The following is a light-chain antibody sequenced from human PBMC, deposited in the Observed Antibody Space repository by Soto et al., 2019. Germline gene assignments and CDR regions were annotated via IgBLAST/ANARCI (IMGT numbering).Light chain of an antibody. V-gene: IGKV3-11*01. CDR1: QSVRTY. J-gene: IGKJ5*01. CDR3: QQRNTWPPIT. CDR2: DAS. Sequence: EIVLKQSPVTLSLSPGESSTLSGRASQSVRTYLAWYQVKPGQAPRLLIYDASRRASGVPARFSGSGSGTDFTLTIRSLEPEDFALYYCQQRNTWPPITVGQGKRLEIK.